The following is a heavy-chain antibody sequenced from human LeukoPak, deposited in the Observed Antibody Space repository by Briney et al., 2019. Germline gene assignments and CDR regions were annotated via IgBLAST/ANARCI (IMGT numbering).Heavy chain of an antibody. Sequence: SETLSLTCTVSGGSISSYYWSWIRQPPGKGLEWIGYIYYSGSTNYNPSLKSRVTISVDTSKNLFSLKLSSVTAADTAVYYCARGGGYYYGLDYWGQGTLVTVSS. D-gene: IGHD3-22*01. CDR1: GGSISSYY. CDR3: ARGGGYYYGLDY. V-gene: IGHV4-59*01. CDR2: IYYSGST. J-gene: IGHJ4*02.